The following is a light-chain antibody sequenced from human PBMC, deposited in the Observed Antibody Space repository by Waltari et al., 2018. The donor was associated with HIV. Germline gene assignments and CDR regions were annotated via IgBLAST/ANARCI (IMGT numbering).Light chain of an antibody. J-gene: IGKJ5*01. V-gene: IGKV1-5*03. CDR3: QQYNSYSIT. CDR1: QSISSW. Sequence: DIQLTQSPSTLSASVTDRITITCRASQSISSWLAWYQQKQGKDPKLLIYKASSLESGVPSRFSGSGSGTEFTLTISSLQPDDFATYYCQQYNSYSITFGQGKRLEIK. CDR2: KAS.